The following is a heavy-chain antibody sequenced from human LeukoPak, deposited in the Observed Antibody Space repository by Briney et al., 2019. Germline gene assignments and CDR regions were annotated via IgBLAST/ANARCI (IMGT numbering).Heavy chain of an antibody. CDR3: AKGYCSGSCYNGLDY. CDR2: IIPIFGTA. Sequence: ASVKVSCKASGGTFSSYAISWVRQAPGQGLEWMGGIIPIFGTANYAQKFQGRVTITADESTSTAYMELSSLRSEDTAVYYCAKGYCSGSCYNGLDYWGQGTLVTVSS. V-gene: IGHV1-69*13. J-gene: IGHJ4*02. D-gene: IGHD2-15*01. CDR1: GGTFSSYA.